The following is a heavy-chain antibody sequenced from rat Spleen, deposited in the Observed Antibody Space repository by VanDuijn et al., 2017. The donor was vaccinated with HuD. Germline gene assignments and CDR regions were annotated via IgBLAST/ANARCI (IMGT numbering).Heavy chain of an antibody. J-gene: IGHJ2*01. CDR2: ISYGGGST. V-gene: IGHV5-20*01. CDR1: GFTFSDYY. CDR3: TTDLRDY. Sequence: EVQLVESGGGLVQPGRSLKLSCAASGFTFSDYYMAWVRQAPKKGLEWVASISYGGGSTYYGDSVKGRFTITRDNAKSSLYLQLDSLRSEDTATYYCTTDLRDYWGQGVMVTVSS.